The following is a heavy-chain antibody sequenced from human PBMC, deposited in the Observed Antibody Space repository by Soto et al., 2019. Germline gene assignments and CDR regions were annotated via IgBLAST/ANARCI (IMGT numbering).Heavy chain of an antibody. CDR2: VYGSDDK. CDR1: GFSLTTNAVA. J-gene: IGHJ4*02. V-gene: IGHV2-5*01. D-gene: IGHD1-1*01. CDR3: ARRYDPYYFAS. Sequence: QITLKESGPTLVKPTQTLTLTCTFSGFSLTTNAVAVGWIRQPPGKALEWLAIVYGSDDKFYSPSLKTRLTITKDTSTNQVVLTMTNMVPVDTATYYCARRYDPYYFASWGQGTLVTVSS.